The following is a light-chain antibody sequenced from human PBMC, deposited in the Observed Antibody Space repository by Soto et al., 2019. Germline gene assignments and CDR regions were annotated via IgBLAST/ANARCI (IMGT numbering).Light chain of an antibody. V-gene: IGLV2-8*01. CDR3: GSYGGSNTVV. CDR1: SSDVGGSNF. J-gene: IGLJ3*02. CDR2: EVS. Sequence: QSALTQPPSASGSPGQSVTISCTGTSSDVGGSNFVSWYQQHPDKAPKLIIYEVSKRPSGVPDRFSGSKSGNTASLTVSGLQAEDEADYYCGSYGGSNTVVFGGGTKLTVL.